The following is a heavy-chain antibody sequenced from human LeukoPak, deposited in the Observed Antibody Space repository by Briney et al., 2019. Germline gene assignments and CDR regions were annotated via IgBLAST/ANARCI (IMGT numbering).Heavy chain of an antibody. CDR3: AKFLPTHIVVANYYFDY. D-gene: IGHD2-21*01. J-gene: IGHJ4*02. CDR2: ISGSGGST. CDR1: GFIFSSYA. Sequence: GGSLRLSCAASGFIFSSYAMSWVRQAPGKGLEWVSAISGSGGSTYYADSVKGRFTISRDNSKNTLYLQMNSLRAEDTAVYYCAKFLPTHIVVANYYFDYWGQGTLVTVSS. V-gene: IGHV3-23*01.